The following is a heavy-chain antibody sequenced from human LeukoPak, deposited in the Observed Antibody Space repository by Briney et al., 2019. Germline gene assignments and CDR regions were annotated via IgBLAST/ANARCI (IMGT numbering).Heavy chain of an antibody. CDR3: AQSYYDFWSGPIGY. CDR2: IYTSGTT. J-gene: IGHJ4*02. Sequence: SETLSLTCTVSGGSNSNYYWSWIRQSAGKGLEWIGRIYTSGTTNYNPSLKSRVTMSVDTSKKQFSLKMTSVTAADTAVYYCAQSYYDFWSGPIGYWGQGILVTVSS. D-gene: IGHD3-3*01. CDR1: GGSNSNYY. V-gene: IGHV4-4*07.